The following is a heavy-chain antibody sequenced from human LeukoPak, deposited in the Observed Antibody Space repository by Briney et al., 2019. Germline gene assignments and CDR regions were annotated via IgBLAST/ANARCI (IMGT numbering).Heavy chain of an antibody. V-gene: IGHV4-30-4*01. J-gene: IGHJ1*01. CDR1: GGSISSGDYY. CDR2: IYYSGST. Sequence: PSQTLSLTCTVSGGSISSGDYYWSWIRQPPGKGLEWIGYIYYSGSTYYNPSLKSRVTISVDTSKNQFSLKLSSVTAADTAVYYCARESSSWITLGFQHWGQGTLVTVSS. CDR3: ARESSSWITLGFQH. D-gene: IGHD2-2*03.